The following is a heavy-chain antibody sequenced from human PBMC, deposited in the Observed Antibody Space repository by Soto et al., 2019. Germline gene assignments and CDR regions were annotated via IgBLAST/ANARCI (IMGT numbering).Heavy chain of an antibody. V-gene: IGHV1-69*01. Sequence: QVQLVQSGAEVKKPGSSVKVSCKASGGTFSSYAISWVRQAPGQGLEWMGGIIPIFGTANYAQKFQGRVTITADESTSTAYMELSSLRSEDTAVYYCARGVSGYSYGGMGYYYYGMDVWGQGTTVTVSS. CDR1: GGTFSSYA. D-gene: IGHD5-18*01. CDR2: IIPIFGTA. J-gene: IGHJ6*02. CDR3: ARGVSGYSYGGMGYYYYGMDV.